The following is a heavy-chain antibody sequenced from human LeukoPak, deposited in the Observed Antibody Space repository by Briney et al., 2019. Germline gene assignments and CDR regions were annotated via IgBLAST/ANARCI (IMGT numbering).Heavy chain of an antibody. CDR3: AKARYFDWLFIDY. CDR1: GFTFSSYG. J-gene: IGHJ4*02. D-gene: IGHD3-9*01. V-gene: IGHV3-30*18. Sequence: AGGSLRLSCAASGFTFSSYGMHWVRQAPGKGLEWVAVISYDGSNKYYADSVKGRFTISRDNSKNTLYLQMNSLRAEDTAVYYCAKARYFDWLFIDYRGQGTLVTVSS. CDR2: ISYDGSNK.